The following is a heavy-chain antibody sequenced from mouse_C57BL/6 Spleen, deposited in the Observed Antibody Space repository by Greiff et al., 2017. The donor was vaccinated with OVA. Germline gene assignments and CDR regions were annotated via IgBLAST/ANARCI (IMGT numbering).Heavy chain of an antibody. V-gene: IGHV1-69*01. CDR1: GYTFTSYW. D-gene: IGHD1-1*01. Sequence: QVQLQQPGAELVMPGASVKLSCKASGYTFTSYWMHWVKQRPGQGLEWIGEIDPSDSYTNYNQKFKGKSTLTVDKSSSTAYMQLSSLTSEDSAVYYCARFITTADYYAMDYWGQGTSVTVSS. CDR2: IDPSDSYT. CDR3: ARFITTADYYAMDY. J-gene: IGHJ4*01.